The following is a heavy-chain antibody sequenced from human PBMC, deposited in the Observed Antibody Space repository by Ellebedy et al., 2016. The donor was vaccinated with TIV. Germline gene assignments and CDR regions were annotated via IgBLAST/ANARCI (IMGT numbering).Heavy chain of an antibody. CDR3: ARLTANSKFLRFHF. J-gene: IGHJ4*02. CDR1: GYNFATQW. V-gene: IGHV5-51*01. CDR2: IYPADSDT. Sequence: GESLKISXQASGYNFATQWIAWVRQMPGKGLEWMGIIYPADSDTIYSPSFQGQVTISADKSIDTAYLQWSSLKASDTAMYYCARLTANSKFLRFHFWGQGTLVTVSS. D-gene: IGHD2-21*02.